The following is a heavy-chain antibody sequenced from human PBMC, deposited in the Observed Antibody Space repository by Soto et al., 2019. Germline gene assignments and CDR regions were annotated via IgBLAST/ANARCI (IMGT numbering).Heavy chain of an antibody. D-gene: IGHD3-22*01. CDR3: ARGHWHYYDSSGYDQGFDP. Sequence: QVQLVQSGAEVKKPGSSVKVSCKASGGTFSSYAISWVRQAPGQGLEWMGGIIPIFGTANYAQKFQGRVTITTDESTSTAYMEPSSLRSEDTAVYYCARGHWHYYDSSGYDQGFDPLGQGTLVTVSS. J-gene: IGHJ5*02. CDR1: GGTFSSYA. V-gene: IGHV1-69*01. CDR2: IIPIFGTA.